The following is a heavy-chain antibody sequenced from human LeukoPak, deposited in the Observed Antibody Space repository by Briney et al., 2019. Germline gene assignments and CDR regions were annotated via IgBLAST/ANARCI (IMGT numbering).Heavy chain of an antibody. V-gene: IGHV3-30*18. D-gene: IGHD3-16*01. CDR2: ISYDGSNK. CDR1: GFTLSSYG. Sequence: PGGSLRLSCAASGFTLSSYGMHWVRQAPGKGLEWVAVISYDGSNKYYADSVKGRFTISRDNSKNTLYLQMNSLRAEDTAVYYCANPFGPSRDYWGQGTLVTVSS. J-gene: IGHJ4*02. CDR3: ANPFGPSRDY.